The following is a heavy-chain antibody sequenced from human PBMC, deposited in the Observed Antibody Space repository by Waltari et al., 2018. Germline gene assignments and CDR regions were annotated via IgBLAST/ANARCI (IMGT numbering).Heavy chain of an antibody. D-gene: IGHD5-12*01. CDR2: VDPEDGET. CDR1: GYTFTASY. CDR3: ATGFVWWLRHSGVLDY. Sequence: EVQLVQSGAEVKKPGATVKISCKASGYTFTASYMPWVQPAPGKGLEWMGRVDPEDGETIYAEKFQGRVTITADTSTDTAYMELSSLRSEDTAVYYCATGFVWWLRHSGVLDYWGQGTLVTVSS. J-gene: IGHJ4*02. V-gene: IGHV1-69-2*01.